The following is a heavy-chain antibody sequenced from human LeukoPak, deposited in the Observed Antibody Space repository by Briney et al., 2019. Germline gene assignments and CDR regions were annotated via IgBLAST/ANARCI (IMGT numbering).Heavy chain of an antibody. CDR3: ARERERWTQLCVPEY. V-gene: IGHV1-46*01. J-gene: IGHJ4*02. D-gene: IGHD5-18*01. Sequence: GASVKLSCKATGYTFSNSNMHWLRQTPQHGLEWMGIISTGGDRTSYAQTSQGRLTMTIDTSTDTVYIAMRSLKSDDTAVSYCARERERWTQLCVPEYWGQGTLVTVSS. CDR2: ISTGGDRT. CDR1: GYTFSNSN.